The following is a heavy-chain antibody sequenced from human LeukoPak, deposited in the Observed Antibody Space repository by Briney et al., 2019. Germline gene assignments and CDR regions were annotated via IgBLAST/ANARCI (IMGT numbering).Heavy chain of an antibody. V-gene: IGHV4-59*08. D-gene: IGHD3-10*01. J-gene: IGHJ5*02. CDR1: GGSISSYY. CDR3: ARSGGEAHNWFDP. CDR2: IYYSGST. Sequence: SETLSLTCTVSGGSISSYYWSWIRQPPGKGLEWIGYIYYSGSTNYNPSLKSRVTISVDTSKNQFSLKLSSVTAADTAVHYCARSGGEAHNWFDPWGQGTLVTVSS.